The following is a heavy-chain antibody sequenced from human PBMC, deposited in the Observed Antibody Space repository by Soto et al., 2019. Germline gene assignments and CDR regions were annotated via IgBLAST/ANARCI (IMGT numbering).Heavy chain of an antibody. CDR1: GGGNLRDYR. Sequence: SVKVSCKASGGGNLRDYRTTWVRRAPGQGLEWMGGIIPKLGSANYAQNFQGRVTVTADASTNTVYMELSSLRSDDTAVYYCASCSSTSCDFDYWGQGTLVTVSS. CDR2: IIPKLGSA. V-gene: IGHV1-69*13. D-gene: IGHD2-2*01. CDR3: ASCSSTSCDFDY. J-gene: IGHJ4*02.